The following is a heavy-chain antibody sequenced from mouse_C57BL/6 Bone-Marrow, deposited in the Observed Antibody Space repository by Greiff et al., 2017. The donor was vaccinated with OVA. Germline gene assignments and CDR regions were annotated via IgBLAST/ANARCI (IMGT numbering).Heavy chain of an antibody. CDR2: ISRGGSYT. J-gene: IGHJ2*01. CDR1: GFTFSSYG. D-gene: IGHD1-1*01. V-gene: IGHV5-6*01. Sequence: DVHLVESGGVLVKPGGSLKLSCAASGFTFSSYGMSWVRQTPDQRLDWVATISRGGSYTFYPDSVKGRFTISRANAKNTLYLELSSLKSEDTAMYYCARHGDYGSFFDYWGQGTTLTVSS. CDR3: ARHGDYGSFFDY.